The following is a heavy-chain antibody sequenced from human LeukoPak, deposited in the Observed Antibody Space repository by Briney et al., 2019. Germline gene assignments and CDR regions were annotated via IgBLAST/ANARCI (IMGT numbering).Heavy chain of an antibody. CDR2: ISYDGSNK. J-gene: IGHJ3*02. CDR1: GFTFSSYA. Sequence: GGSLRLSCAASGFTFSSYAMSWVRQAPGKGLEWVAVISYDGSNKYYADSVKGRFTISRDNSKNTLYLQMNSLRAEDTAVYYCAKDAFYGSGPGIWGQGTMVTVSS. D-gene: IGHD3-10*01. V-gene: IGHV3-30*18. CDR3: AKDAFYGSGPGI.